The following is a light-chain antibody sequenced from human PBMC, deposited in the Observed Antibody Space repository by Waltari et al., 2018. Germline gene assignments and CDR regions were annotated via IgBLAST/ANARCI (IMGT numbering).Light chain of an antibody. Sequence: AIRMTQSPSSLSASTGDRVTFTSRASQDIASALAWYVQKPGKAPQLLIYDASTLESGVPSRFSGSGSGTDFTLSISGLQPEDFATYYCQQFINYPLTFGPGTTVDIK. V-gene: IGKV1D-13*01. CDR3: QQFINYPLT. CDR1: QDIASA. CDR2: DAS. J-gene: IGKJ3*01.